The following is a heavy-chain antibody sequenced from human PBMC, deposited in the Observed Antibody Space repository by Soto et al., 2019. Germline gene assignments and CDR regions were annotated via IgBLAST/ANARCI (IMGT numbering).Heavy chain of an antibody. CDR3: ARGDIVVVPAAIGTTLRGYYFDY. CDR1: GGTFSSYT. V-gene: IGHV1-69*02. CDR2: IIPILGIA. J-gene: IGHJ4*02. Sequence: GASVKVSCKASGGTFSSYTVSWVRQAPGQGLEWMGRIIPILGIANYAQKFQGRVTITADKSTSTAYMELSSLRSEDTAVYYCARGDIVVVPAAIGTTLRGYYFDYWGQGTLVTVSS. D-gene: IGHD2-2*01.